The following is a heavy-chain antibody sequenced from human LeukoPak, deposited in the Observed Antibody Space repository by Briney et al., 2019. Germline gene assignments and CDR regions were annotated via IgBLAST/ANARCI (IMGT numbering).Heavy chain of an antibody. D-gene: IGHD3-22*01. Sequence: AASVIFSCKASGGTFSSYVISWVRQAPGQGLEWMGRIIPILGIANYAQKFQGRVTITADKSTSTAYMELSSLRSEDTAVYYCARIGAMYYYDSSRGAFDIWGQETMVIVSS. CDR1: GGTFSSYV. CDR3: ARIGAMYYYDSSRGAFDI. CDR2: IIPILGIA. J-gene: IGHJ3*02. V-gene: IGHV1-69*04.